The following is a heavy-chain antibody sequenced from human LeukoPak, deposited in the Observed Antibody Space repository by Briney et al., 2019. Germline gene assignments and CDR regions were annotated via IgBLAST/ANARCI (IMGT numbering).Heavy chain of an antibody. CDR2: ISYDASNK. D-gene: IGHD6-6*01. Sequence: PGGSLRLSCAASGFTFSSYAMHWVRQAPGKGLEWVASISYDASNKNYADSVMGRFTISRDNSKTTLYLQMNSLRAEDTAVYYCARDYLFEDSSSSLGYWGQGTLVTVSS. J-gene: IGHJ4*02. V-gene: IGHV3-30*04. CDR1: GFTFSSYA. CDR3: ARDYLFEDSSSSLGY.